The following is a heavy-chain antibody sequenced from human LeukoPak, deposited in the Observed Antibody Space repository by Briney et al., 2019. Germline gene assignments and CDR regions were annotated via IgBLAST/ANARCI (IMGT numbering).Heavy chain of an antibody. CDR2: INPNSGGT. D-gene: IGHD1-26*01. CDR1: GYTFTGYY. CDR3: ARGESGGYYFHFDY. V-gene: IGHV1-2*02. J-gene: IGHJ4*02. Sequence: ASVKLSCKASGYTFTGYYMHWVRQAPGQGLEWMGWINPNSGGTNYAQKFQGRVTMTRDTSISTAYMELSRLRSDDTAVYYCARGESGGYYFHFDYWGQGTLVTVSS.